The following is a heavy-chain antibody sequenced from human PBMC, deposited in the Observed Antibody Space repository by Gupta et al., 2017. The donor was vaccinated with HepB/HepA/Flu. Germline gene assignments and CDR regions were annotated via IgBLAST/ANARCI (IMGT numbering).Heavy chain of an antibody. CDR1: GFTFSNYA. Sequence: EVQLLESGGDLLQPGGSLRLSCAAFGFTFSNYAMTWVRQAPGKGLEWVSTISGSGGSTFFADSVKGRFTISRDNSKNTLFLQMNSLRAEDTAVYYCAKGSGAPHFDYWGQGTLVTVSS. CDR3: AKGSGAPHFDY. J-gene: IGHJ4*02. V-gene: IGHV3-23*01. CDR2: ISGSGGST.